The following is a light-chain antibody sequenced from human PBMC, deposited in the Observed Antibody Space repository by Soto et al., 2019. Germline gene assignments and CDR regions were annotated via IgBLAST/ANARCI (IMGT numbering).Light chain of an antibody. CDR3: SSYATSNTVL. J-gene: IGLJ2*01. V-gene: IGLV2-14*03. CDR2: DVS. CDR1: SSDVGGYNY. Sequence: QSALTQPASVSGSPGQSITISCTGTSSDVGGYNYVSWYQQHPGRAPQLMIYDVSHRPSGVSNRFSGSRSGNTASLTISGLQAEDEADYYCSSYATSNTVLFGGGTKLTVL.